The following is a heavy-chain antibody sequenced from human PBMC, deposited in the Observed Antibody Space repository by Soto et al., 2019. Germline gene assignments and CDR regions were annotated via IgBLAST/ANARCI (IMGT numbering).Heavy chain of an antibody. CDR2: IYYSGST. Sequence: SETLSLTCTVSGGSISSGGYYWSWIRQHPGKGLEWIGYIYYSGSTYYNPSLKSRVTISVDTSKNQFSLKLSSVTAADTAVYYCARVDYYDSSGYMGLDYWGQGTLVTVSS. J-gene: IGHJ4*02. V-gene: IGHV4-31*03. CDR3: ARVDYYDSSGYMGLDY. CDR1: GGSISSGGYY. D-gene: IGHD3-22*01.